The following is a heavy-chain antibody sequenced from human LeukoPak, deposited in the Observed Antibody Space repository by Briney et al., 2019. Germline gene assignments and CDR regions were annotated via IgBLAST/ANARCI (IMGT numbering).Heavy chain of an antibody. J-gene: IGHJ6*02. CDR3: ARLTTVTGKYYYYYGMDV. CDR2: INHSGST. V-gene: IGHV4-34*01. Sequence: SETLSLTCAVYGGSFSGYYWSWIRQPPGKGLEWIGEINHSGSTNYDLSLKSRVTISVDTSKNQFSLKLSSVTAADTAVYYCARLTTVTGKYYYYYGMDVWGQGTTVTVSS. D-gene: IGHD4-17*01. CDR1: GGSFSGYY.